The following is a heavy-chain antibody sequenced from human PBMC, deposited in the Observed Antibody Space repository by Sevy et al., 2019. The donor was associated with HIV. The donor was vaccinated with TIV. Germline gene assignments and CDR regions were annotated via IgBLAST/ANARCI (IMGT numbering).Heavy chain of an antibody. V-gene: IGHV4-38-2*01. D-gene: IGHD6-13*01. J-gene: IGHJ4*02. Sequence: SETLSLTCAVSGYFMSSRYYWGWVRQPPGKGLEWIASMYYSGSTYYNPSLRSRVTISLDTSENQFSLKLTSVTAADTAVYYCASDITSNWLFFDYWGQGILVTVSS. CDR1: GYFMSSRYY. CDR2: MYYSGST. CDR3: ASDITSNWLFFDY.